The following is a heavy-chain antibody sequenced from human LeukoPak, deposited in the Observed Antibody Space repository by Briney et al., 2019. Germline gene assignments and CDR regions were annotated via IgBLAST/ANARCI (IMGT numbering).Heavy chain of an antibody. Sequence: VASAKVSCKATGYTFTSYAMNWVRQAPGQGLEWMGWIDTNTGSPTYAQGLTGRFVFSLDTSVSTAFLQINSLKAEDTALYYCVRGIDTTGHFNYWGQGTLVTVSS. CDR3: VRGIDTTGHFNY. CDR2: IDTNTGSP. V-gene: IGHV7-4-1*02. J-gene: IGHJ4*02. CDR1: GYTFTSYA. D-gene: IGHD2-8*01.